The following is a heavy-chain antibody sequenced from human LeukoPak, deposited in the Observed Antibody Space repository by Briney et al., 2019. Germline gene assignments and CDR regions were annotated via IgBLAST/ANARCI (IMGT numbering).Heavy chain of an antibody. CDR3: ARDRGCSSTSCYTSKNWFDP. J-gene: IGHJ5*02. CDR2: IYTSGST. V-gene: IGHV4-4*07. CDR1: GGSITSYY. D-gene: IGHD2-2*02. Sequence: PSETLSLTCTVSGGSITSYYWSWIRQPAGKGLEWIGRIYTSGSTNYNPSLKSRVTMSVDTSKNQFSLKLSSVTAADTAVYYCARDRGCSSTSCYTSKNWFDPWGHGPLVTVSS.